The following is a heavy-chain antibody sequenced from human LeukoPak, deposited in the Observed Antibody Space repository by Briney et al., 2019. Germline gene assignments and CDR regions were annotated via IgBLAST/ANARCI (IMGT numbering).Heavy chain of an antibody. J-gene: IGHJ3*02. V-gene: IGHV3-15*01. D-gene: IGHD3-16*01. CDR3: ASRSHMFGGAFDI. Sequence: GGSLRLSCAASGFTFSNDWMSWVRRAPGKGLEWVGRIKSKTDGRTTYYAAPVKGRFTISRDDSKNTLSLQMNSLKTEDTAVYYCASRSHMFGGAFDIWGQGTMVTVSS. CDR2: IKSKTDGRTT. CDR1: GFTFSNDW.